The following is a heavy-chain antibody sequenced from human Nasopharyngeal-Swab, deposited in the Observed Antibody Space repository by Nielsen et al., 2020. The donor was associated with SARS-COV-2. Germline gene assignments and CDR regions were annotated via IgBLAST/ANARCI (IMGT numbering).Heavy chain of an antibody. J-gene: IGHJ6*02. CDR2: IKQDGSEK. CDR3: ARDQADCSGGSCPYYYYGMDV. V-gene: IGHV3-7*01. CDR1: GFTFSSYW. Sequence: GGSLRLSCAASGFTFSSYWMSWVRQAQGKGLEWVANIKQDGSEKYYVDSVKGRFTISRDNAKNSLYLQMNSLRAEDTAVYYCARDQADCSGGSCPYYYYGMDVWGQGTTVTVSS. D-gene: IGHD2-15*01.